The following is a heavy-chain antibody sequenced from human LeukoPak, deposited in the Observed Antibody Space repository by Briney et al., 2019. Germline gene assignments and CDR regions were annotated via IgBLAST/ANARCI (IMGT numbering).Heavy chain of an antibody. J-gene: IGHJ4*02. CDR2: IYYSGST. CDR1: GGSISSSSYY. CDR3: ARHKRITMVRGVISPFDY. V-gene: IGHV4-39*01. D-gene: IGHD3-10*01. Sequence: PSETLSLTCTVSGGSISSSSYYWGWIRQPPGKGLEWIGSIYYSGSTYYNPSLKSRVTISVDTSKNQFSLKLSSVTAADTAVYYCARHKRITMVRGVISPFDYWGQGTLVTVSS.